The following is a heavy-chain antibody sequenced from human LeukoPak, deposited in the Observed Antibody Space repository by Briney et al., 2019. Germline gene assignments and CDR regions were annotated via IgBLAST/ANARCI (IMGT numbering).Heavy chain of an antibody. CDR2: FYPGDSDT. V-gene: IGHV5-51*01. J-gene: IGHJ4*02. Sequence: GESLKISCKGSGYRFTSYWIGGVRQMPGKGREWMGIFYPGDSDTRYSPSFQGQVTISADKSISTAYLQWSSLKASATAMYYCPSLGPYYDFWSGYYPSDYWGQGTLVTVSS. CDR3: PSLGPYYDFWSGYYPSDY. D-gene: IGHD3-3*01. CDR1: GYRFTSYW.